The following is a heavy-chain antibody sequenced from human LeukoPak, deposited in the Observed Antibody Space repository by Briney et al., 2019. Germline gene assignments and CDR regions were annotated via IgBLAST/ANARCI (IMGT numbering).Heavy chain of an antibody. V-gene: IGHV4-59*01. CDR1: GGSISSYY. D-gene: IGHD3-9*01. Sequence: SETLSLTCTVSGGSISSYYRSWIRQPPGKGLEWIGYIYYSGSTNYNPSLKSRVTISVDTSKNQFSLKLSSVTAADTAVYYCARYSYDILTGYPKGWFDPWGQGTLVTVSS. CDR3: ARYSYDILTGYPKGWFDP. CDR2: IYYSGST. J-gene: IGHJ5*02.